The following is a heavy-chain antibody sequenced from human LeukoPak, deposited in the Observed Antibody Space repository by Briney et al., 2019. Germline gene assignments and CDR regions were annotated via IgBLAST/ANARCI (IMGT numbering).Heavy chain of an antibody. V-gene: IGHV4-34*01. Sequence: SETLSLTCAVYGGSFSGYYWIWIRQPPGKGLEWIGEINHSGGTNYNPSLKSRVTISVDTSKNQFSLKLSSVTAADTAVYYCARRPQQQLPQDYWGQGTLVTVSS. CDR1: GGSFSGYY. D-gene: IGHD6-13*01. CDR3: ARRPQQQLPQDY. CDR2: INHSGGT. J-gene: IGHJ4*02.